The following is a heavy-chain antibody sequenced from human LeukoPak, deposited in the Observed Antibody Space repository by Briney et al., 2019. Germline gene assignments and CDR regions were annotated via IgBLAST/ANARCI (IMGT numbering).Heavy chain of an antibody. D-gene: IGHD3-10*01. CDR2: MSPKSGSA. CDR1: GYTFTSYD. Sequence: ASVKVSCKASGYTFTSYDINWVRQATGQGLEWMGWMSPKSGSAGYAQKFQGRVSMTRDTSINTAYMELSSLRPEDTAVYYCAKSNGYGLIDIWGQGTMVTVSS. J-gene: IGHJ3*02. CDR3: AKSNGYGLIDI. V-gene: IGHV1-8*01.